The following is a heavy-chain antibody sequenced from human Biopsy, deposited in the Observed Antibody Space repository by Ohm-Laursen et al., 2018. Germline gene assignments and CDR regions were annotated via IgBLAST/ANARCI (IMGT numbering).Heavy chain of an antibody. J-gene: IGHJ4*02. CDR2: INPNSGVT. Sequence: GASVKVSRKASGSTFTGYYMHWVRQAPGHGLGWMGWINPNSGVTNYAQRFQGRVTMTRDTSISTAYMELSRLRSDDTAVYYCARDPRYGYGCYFDYWGQGTLVAVSS. D-gene: IGHD5-18*01. CDR3: ARDPRYGYGCYFDY. CDR1: GSTFTGYY. V-gene: IGHV1-2*02.